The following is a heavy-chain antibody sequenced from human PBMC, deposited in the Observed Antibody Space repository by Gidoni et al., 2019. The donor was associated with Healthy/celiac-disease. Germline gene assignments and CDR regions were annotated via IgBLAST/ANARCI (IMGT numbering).Heavy chain of an antibody. D-gene: IGHD3-22*01. Sequence: QVQLQESGPGLVKPSETLSLTCTVSGGSISRYYWSWIRQPPGKGLEWIGYIYYSGSTNYNPSLKSRVTISVDTSKNQFSLKLSSVTAADTAVYYCARRFHYYDSSGYYSYFDYWGQGTLVTVSS. J-gene: IGHJ4*02. CDR2: IYYSGST. V-gene: IGHV4-59*08. CDR1: GGSISRYY. CDR3: ARRFHYYDSSGYYSYFDY.